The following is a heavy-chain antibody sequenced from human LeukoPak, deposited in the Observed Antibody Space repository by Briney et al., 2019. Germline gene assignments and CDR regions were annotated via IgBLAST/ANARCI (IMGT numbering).Heavy chain of an antibody. CDR1: GGSISSGGYY. D-gene: IGHD3-10*01. CDR3: TRAGPHYGSGTDYSFYGMDV. CDR2: IYYTGST. V-gene: IGHV4-31*02. J-gene: IGHJ6*02. Sequence: SQTLSLTCTVSGGSISSGGYYWSWIRQHPGKGLEWIGYIYYTGSTYYNPSLKSRVAISMDASKNQFSLRLSSMTAADTAVYYCTRAGPHYGSGTDYSFYGMDVWGQGTTVTVSS.